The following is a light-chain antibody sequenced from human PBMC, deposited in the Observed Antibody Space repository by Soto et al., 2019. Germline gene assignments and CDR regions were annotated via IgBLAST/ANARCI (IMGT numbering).Light chain of an antibody. Sequence: EIQMTQSPATLSVSPGERATLSCRASQSISTNLAWYQQKPGQAPRLLIYVASTRATGIPARFSGSGSGTDFTLTISSLEPEDSAVYYCQQYYDWWTFGQGTKVDIK. CDR1: QSISTN. V-gene: IGKV3-15*01. CDR3: QQYYDWWT. CDR2: VAS. J-gene: IGKJ1*01.